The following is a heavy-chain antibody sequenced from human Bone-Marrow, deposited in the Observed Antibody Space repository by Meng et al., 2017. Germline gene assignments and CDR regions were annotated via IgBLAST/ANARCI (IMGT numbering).Heavy chain of an antibody. CDR3: AASPGWWRIDS. D-gene: IGHD6-19*01. V-gene: IGHV4-4*02. CDR2: FHHSGTT. CDR1: GASVSSGNW. J-gene: IGHJ4*02. Sequence: VRLPESGPGLVQPSGTLSLTSGVSGASVSSGNWWTWVRQPPGKGLEWIGEFHHSGTTNYNPSLRSRVTISVDTSKNQFSLRLTSVTAADTAVYYCAASPGWWRIDSWGQGTLVTVSS.